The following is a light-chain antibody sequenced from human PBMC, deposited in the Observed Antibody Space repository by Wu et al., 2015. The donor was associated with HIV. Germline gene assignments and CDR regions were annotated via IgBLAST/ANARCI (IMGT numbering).Light chain of an antibody. Sequence: TQSPATLSVSPGERVTLSCRASQSVTSNSLAWYQQRPGQAPRLLIYGASSRTTGIPDRFSGSGSGTDFTLTISRLEPEDFAVYYCQQYGSSIGGLTFGGGTKVEIK. CDR1: QSVTSNS. V-gene: IGKV3-20*01. J-gene: IGKJ4*01. CDR3: QQYGSSIGGLT. CDR2: GAS.